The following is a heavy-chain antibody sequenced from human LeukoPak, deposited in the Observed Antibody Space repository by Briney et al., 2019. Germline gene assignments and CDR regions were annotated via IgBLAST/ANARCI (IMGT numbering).Heavy chain of an antibody. D-gene: IGHD3-22*01. J-gene: IGHJ4*03. CDR2: IYSTGDT. CDR3: ARGSRVYDRSGFHTWHDY. CDR1: GASINNYY. V-gene: IGHV4-59*01. Sequence: SETLSLTCTVSGASINNYYWSWVRQPPLKGLEWVGYIYSTGDTSYNPSLESRVSISMDTSKNHFSLEITSVTAADTAVYYCARGSRVYDRSGFHTWHDYWGHGTLVTVSS.